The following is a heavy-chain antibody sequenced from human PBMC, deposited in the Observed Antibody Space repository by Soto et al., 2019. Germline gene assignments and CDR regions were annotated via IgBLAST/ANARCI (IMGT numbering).Heavy chain of an antibody. CDR3: ARAPSKIVPDPAAFDI. CDR1: GFTFSSYG. V-gene: IGHV3-33*01. CDR2: IWYDGSNK. Sequence: GGSLRLSCAASGFTFSSYGMHWVRQAQGKGLEWVAVIWYDGSNKYYADSVKGRFTISRDNSKNTLYLQMNSLRAEDTAVYYCARAPSKIVPDPAAFDIWGQGTMVTVSS. D-gene: IGHD3-22*01. J-gene: IGHJ3*02.